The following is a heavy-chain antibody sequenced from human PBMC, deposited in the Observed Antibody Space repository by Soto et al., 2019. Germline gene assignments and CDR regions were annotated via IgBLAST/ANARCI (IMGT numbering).Heavy chain of an antibody. D-gene: IGHD3-3*01. CDR2: INPNSGGT. Sequence: ASVKVSCKASGYTFAGYYMHWVRQAPGQGLEWMGWINPNSGGTNYAQKFQGRVTMTRDTSISTAYMELSRLRSDDTAVYYCARDDLYYDFWSGPPEDGMDVWGQGTTVTVSS. CDR1: GYTFAGYY. J-gene: IGHJ6*02. CDR3: ARDDLYYDFWSGPPEDGMDV. V-gene: IGHV1-2*02.